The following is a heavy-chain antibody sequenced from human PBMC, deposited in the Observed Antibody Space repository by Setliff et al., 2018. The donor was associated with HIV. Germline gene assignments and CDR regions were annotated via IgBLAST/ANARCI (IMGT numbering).Heavy chain of an antibody. CDR1: GFTFSTFW. V-gene: IGHV3-7*01. CDR2: IKPDGSSK. J-gene: IGHJ3*01. Sequence: PGGSLRLSCAASGFTFSTFWMGWVRQAPGKGREWVAHIKPDGSSKKYVDSVKGRFTISRDNAKDSLYLQMHSLRAEDTAVYYCATFLRSGELSLFPDGFNLWGQGTLVTVSS. CDR3: ATFLRSGELSLFPDGFNL. D-gene: IGHD3-16*02.